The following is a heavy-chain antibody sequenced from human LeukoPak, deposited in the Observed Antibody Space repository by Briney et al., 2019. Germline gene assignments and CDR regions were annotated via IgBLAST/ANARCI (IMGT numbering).Heavy chain of an antibody. CDR3: ARDTYDSSGYYFPFDY. CDR2: ICYWGSTI. Sequence: GGSLRLSCAASGFTFSSYEMNWVRQAPGKGLEWVSYICYWGSTIYYADSVKGRFTISRDNAKNSLYLQMNSLRAEDTAVYYCARDTYDSSGYYFPFDYWGQGTLVTLSS. D-gene: IGHD3-22*01. V-gene: IGHV3-48*03. J-gene: IGHJ4*02. CDR1: GFTFSSYE.